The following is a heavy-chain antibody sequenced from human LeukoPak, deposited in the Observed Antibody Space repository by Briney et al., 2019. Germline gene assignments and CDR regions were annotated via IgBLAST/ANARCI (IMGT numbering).Heavy chain of an antibody. CDR3: ARTSSSGLIGGYYFDY. D-gene: IGHD6-19*01. J-gene: IGHJ4*02. CDR1: GYSISSGYY. Sequence: SETLSLTCTVSGYSISSGYYWGWIRQPPGKGLEWIGSIYHSGSTYYNPSLKSRVTISVDTSKNQFSLKLSSVTAADTAVYYCARTSSSGLIGGYYFDYWGQGTLVTVSS. CDR2: IYHSGST. V-gene: IGHV4-38-2*02.